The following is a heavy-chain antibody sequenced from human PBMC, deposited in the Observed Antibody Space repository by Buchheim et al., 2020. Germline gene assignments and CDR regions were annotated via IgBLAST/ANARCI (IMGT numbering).Heavy chain of an antibody. CDR3: VRDLSWSFDC. CDR1: GFSFGEVS. CDR2: IRSAGG. D-gene: IGHD3-3*01. Sequence: EVQLAESGGGLIQPGGSLRLSCSASGFSFGEVSMTWVRQAPGKGLEWISRIRSAGGSYAAAVKVGFTISRDNATSSLFLQMHSLRIEDTALYFCVRDLSWSFDCWGQG. J-gene: IGHJ4*02. V-gene: IGHV3-21*02.